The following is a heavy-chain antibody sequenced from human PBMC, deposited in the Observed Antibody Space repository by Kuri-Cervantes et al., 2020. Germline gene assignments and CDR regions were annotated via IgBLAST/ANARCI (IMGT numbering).Heavy chain of an antibody. J-gene: IGHJ4*02. V-gene: IGHV4-39*01. Sequence: ESLKISCTVSGGSISSSSYYWGWIRQPPGKGLEWIGSIYYSGSTYYNPSLKSRVTISVDTSKNQFSLKLSSVTAADTAVYYCASSEDSSGYLIDYWGQGTLVTVSS. CDR2: IYYSGST. CDR3: ASSEDSSGYLIDY. CDR1: GGSISSSSYY. D-gene: IGHD3-22*01.